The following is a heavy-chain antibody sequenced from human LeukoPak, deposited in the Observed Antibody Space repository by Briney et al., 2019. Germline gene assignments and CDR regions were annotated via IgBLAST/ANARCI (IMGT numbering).Heavy chain of an antibody. CDR1: GGSVTSYY. J-gene: IGHJ5*02. Sequence: SETLSLTCSVSGGSVTSYYWSWIRQPPGKGLEWIGHIHYSGSNNYNPSLKSRVTMFVDRSKNQFSLKLWSVTAADTAVYYCARESKSYDGSGFHHDSWGQGTLVTVSS. D-gene: IGHD3-22*01. CDR3: ARESKSYDGSGFHHDS. CDR2: IHYSGSN. V-gene: IGHV4-59*02.